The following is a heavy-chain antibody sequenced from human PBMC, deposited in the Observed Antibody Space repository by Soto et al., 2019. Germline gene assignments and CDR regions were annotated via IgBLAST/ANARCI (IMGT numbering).Heavy chain of an antibody. V-gene: IGHV1-2*04. CDR3: ATSRIRISVAGETEYHFDY. CDR2: INPNSGDT. CDR1: GYIFTGYC. D-gene: IGHD6-19*01. J-gene: IGHJ4*02. Sequence: ASVKVSCKASGYIFTGYCMHWVRQAPGQGLEWMGWINPNSGDTNYTQKFQGWVTMTRDTSISTACMELSRLRSDDTAVYYCATSRIRISVAGETEYHFDYCGPGILVTVYS.